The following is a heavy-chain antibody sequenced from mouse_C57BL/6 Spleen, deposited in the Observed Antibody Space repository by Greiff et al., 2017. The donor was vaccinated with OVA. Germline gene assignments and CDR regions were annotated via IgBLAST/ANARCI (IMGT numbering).Heavy chain of an antibody. V-gene: IGHV1-80*01. CDR2: IYPGDGDT. CDR1: GYAFSSYW. CDR3: ALYYGSSHPYYYAMDY. J-gene: IGHJ4*01. Sequence: VQLQQSGAELVKPGASVKISCKASGYAFSSYWMNWVKQRPGKGLEWIGQIYPGDGDTNYNGKFKGKATLTADKSSSTAYMQLSSLTSEDSAVYFCALYYGSSHPYYYAMDYWGQGTSVTVSS. D-gene: IGHD1-1*01.